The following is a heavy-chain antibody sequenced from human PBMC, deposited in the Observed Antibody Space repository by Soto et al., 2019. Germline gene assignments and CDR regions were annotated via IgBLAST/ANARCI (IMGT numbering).Heavy chain of an antibody. V-gene: IGHV6-1*01. J-gene: IGHJ4*02. D-gene: IGHD1-26*01. CDR1: GDSVSIKRSA. CDR2: TYYRSKWYN. Sequence: PSQTLSLTCAICGDSVSIKRSACNLIRQSPSRGLEWLGRTYYRSKWYNEYAVSVKSRIIINPDTSKNQFSLQLNSVTPEDTAVYYCARSGNEGAVDYWGQGTLVTVSS. CDR3: ARSGNEGAVDY.